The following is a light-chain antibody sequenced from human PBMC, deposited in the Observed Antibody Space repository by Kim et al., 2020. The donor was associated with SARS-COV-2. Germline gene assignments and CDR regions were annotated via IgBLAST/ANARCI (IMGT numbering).Light chain of an antibody. Sequence: QRVTISCSGSSSNIGSKYVYWYQQLPGTAPKLLIYKNNQRPSGVPDRFSGSKSGTSASLAISGLRSEDEADYYCAAWDDSLSGFYVFGTGTKVTVL. V-gene: IGLV1-47*01. CDR3: AAWDDSLSGFYV. CDR1: SSNIGSKY. CDR2: KNN. J-gene: IGLJ1*01.